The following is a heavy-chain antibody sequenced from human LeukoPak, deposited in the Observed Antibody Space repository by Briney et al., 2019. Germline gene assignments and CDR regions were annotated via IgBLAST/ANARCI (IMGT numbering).Heavy chain of an antibody. CDR3: ARGRGSGSYYHD. J-gene: IGHJ4*02. Sequence: SETLSLTCTVSGGSVSSGSYYWSWIRQPPGKGLEWIGYIYYSGSTNYNPSLKSRVTISVDTSKNQFSLKLSSVTAADTAVYYCARGRGSGSYYHDWGQGTLVTVSS. V-gene: IGHV4-61*01. D-gene: IGHD3-10*01. CDR2: IYYSGST. CDR1: GGSVSSGSYY.